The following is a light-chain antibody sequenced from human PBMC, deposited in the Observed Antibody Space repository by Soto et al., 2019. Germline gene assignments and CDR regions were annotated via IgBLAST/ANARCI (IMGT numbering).Light chain of an antibody. J-gene: IGKJ4*01. CDR2: GAS. CDR1: QFVTSSY. Sequence: EIVMTQSPGTLSLSPGERATLSCRASQFVTSSYLAWFQQKPGQPPRLLIYGASSRPSGIPARFSGSGSGTDFTLTISSLEPEDFAVYYCQQRSNWPPLTFGGGTKVEIK. V-gene: IGKV3D-20*02. CDR3: QQRSNWPPLT.